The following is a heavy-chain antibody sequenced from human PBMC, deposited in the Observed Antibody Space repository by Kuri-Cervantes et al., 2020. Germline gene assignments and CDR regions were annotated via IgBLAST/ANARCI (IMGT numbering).Heavy chain of an antibody. CDR3: AGARGYYYSVGWFDP. CDR1: GFTFSSYW. Sequence: GESLKISCAASGFTFSSYWMHWVRQAPGKGLVWVSRINSDGSSTSYADSVKGRFTISRDNAKNTLYLQMNSLRAEDTAVYYCAGARGYYYSVGWFDPWGQGTLVTVSS. CDR2: INSDGSST. J-gene: IGHJ5*02. V-gene: IGHV3-74*01. D-gene: IGHD3-22*01.